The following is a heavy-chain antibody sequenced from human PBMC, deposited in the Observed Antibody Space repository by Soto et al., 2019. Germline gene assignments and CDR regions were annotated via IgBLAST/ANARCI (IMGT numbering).Heavy chain of an antibody. CDR2: TSYDGSNT. CDR1: GFIFSRHG. Sequence: QGQLVESGGGVVQPGTSLRLSCAASGFIFSRHGMHWVRQAPGKGLEWVAFTSYDGSNTYYADSVKGRFTISRDNPKNTLFLQMNSLRPNDTALYFCAKDRGSCDIWSGTQRYYAMDVWGQGATVTVSS. J-gene: IGHJ6*02. D-gene: IGHD3-3*01. CDR3: AKDRGSCDIWSGTQRYYAMDV. V-gene: IGHV3-30*18.